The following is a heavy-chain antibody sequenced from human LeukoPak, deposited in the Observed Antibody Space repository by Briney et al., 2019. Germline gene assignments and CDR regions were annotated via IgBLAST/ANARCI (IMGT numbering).Heavy chain of an antibody. V-gene: IGHV4-34*01. D-gene: IGHD6-19*01. J-gene: IGHJ6*02. CDR3: ARDAVTAVAGTGDYYYGMDV. CDR2: INYSGDT. CDR1: GGSFSGYY. Sequence: SETLSLTFAVYGGSFSGYYWSWVRQTPGKVLEWIGEINYSGDTNYNPSLKNRVTLSVDTSKNQFSLRLSSVTAADTAVYYCARDAVTAVAGTGDYYYGMDVWGQGTTVTVSS.